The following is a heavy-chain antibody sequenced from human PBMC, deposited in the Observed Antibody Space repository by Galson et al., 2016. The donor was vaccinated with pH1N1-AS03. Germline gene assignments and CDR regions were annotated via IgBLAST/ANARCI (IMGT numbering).Heavy chain of an antibody. CDR1: GGTFDNHP. CDR2: FIPIFGTT. Sequence: SVKVSCKASGGTFDNHPVNWVRQAPGQGLEWMGGFIPIFGTTTYTPKYQGRVNFTTDDSTTTVYMELSNLRSEDTAVYYCARNSDSLGAFDVWGQGTLLSVSS. D-gene: IGHD1-7*01. J-gene: IGHJ3*01. CDR3: ARNSDSLGAFDV. V-gene: IGHV1-69*05.